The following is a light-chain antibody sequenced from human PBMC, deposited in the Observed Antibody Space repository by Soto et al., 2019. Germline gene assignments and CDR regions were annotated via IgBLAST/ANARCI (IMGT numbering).Light chain of an antibody. Sequence: EIVMTQSPATLSVSPGERATLSCRASQSVSSNLAWYQQKLGQAPRLLIYDASNRATGIPARFSGSGSGTDFTLTITSLEPEDSAVYFCQHRSDSWTFGQGTKVDI. V-gene: IGKV3-11*01. CDR1: QSVSSN. CDR3: QHRSDSWT. J-gene: IGKJ1*01. CDR2: DAS.